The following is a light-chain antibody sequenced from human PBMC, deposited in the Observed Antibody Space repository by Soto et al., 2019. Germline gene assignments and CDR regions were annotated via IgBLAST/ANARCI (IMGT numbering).Light chain of an antibody. V-gene: IGKV3-20*01. J-gene: IGKJ4*01. CDR2: GAS. Sequence: EIVLTLSLGTLSLTPGERATLSCRASQSARSSYLAWYQQNPGQAPRLLIYGASSRATGIPDRFSGRGSGTDFTLPISRLEPDDFAVYYCQQHGSSPTFGGGT. CDR3: QQHGSSPT. CDR1: QSARSSY.